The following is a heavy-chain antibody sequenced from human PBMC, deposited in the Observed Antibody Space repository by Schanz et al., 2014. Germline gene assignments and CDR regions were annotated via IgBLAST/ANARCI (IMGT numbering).Heavy chain of an antibody. CDR3: AKDGVPSPWVCFGGYCYSGGADY. Sequence: EVQLVESGGGLVQPGGSLRLSCAASGFTFSSNAMSWVRQAPGKGLEWVSHIVGSGDSTYYADSVKGRFTISRDTSGNTLYLQMNSLTGEDTAVYYCAKDGVPSPWVCFGGYCYSGGADYWGQGTLVTVSS. V-gene: IGHV3-23*04. CDR1: GFTFSSNA. CDR2: IVGSGDST. D-gene: IGHD2-21*02. J-gene: IGHJ4*02.